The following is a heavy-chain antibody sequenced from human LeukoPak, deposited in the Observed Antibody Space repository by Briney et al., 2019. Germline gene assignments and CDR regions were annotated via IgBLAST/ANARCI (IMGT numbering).Heavy chain of an antibody. CDR3: ARDSVGGHTYIPFDF. D-gene: IGHD4-23*01. V-gene: IGHV4-4*07. Sequence: SETLSLTCTVSGDSISNYYWSWIRQPAGKGLEWIGRIYSSGIANYNPSLESRVTVSVDASQNQFFLELTSVTAADTAVYYCARDSVGGHTYIPFDFWGQGTLVTVSS. J-gene: IGHJ4*02. CDR1: GDSISNYY. CDR2: IYSSGIA.